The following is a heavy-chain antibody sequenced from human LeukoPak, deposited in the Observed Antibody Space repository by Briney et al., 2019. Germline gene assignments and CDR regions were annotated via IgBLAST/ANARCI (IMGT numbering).Heavy chain of an antibody. CDR3: AKDRTFGQLLPNDAFDI. Sequence: PGGSLRLSCAASGFTFSSYGMHWVRQAPGKGLEWVAFIRYDGSNKYYADSVKGRFTISRDNSKNTLYLQMNSLRAEDTAVYYCAKDRTFGQLLPNDAFDIWGQGTMVTVSS. V-gene: IGHV3-30*02. CDR1: GFTFSSYG. CDR2: IRYDGSNK. D-gene: IGHD2-2*01. J-gene: IGHJ3*02.